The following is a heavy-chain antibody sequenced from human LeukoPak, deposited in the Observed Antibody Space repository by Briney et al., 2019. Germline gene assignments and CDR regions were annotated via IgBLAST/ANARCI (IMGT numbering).Heavy chain of an antibody. CDR2: IYHSGST. CDR1: GGSISSYY. V-gene: IGHV4-59*01. CDR3: ARCWGPFDY. D-gene: IGHD3-16*01. Sequence: SETLSLTCTVSGGSISSYYWSWIRQPPGKGLEWIGYIYHSGSTNYNPSLKSRVTISVDTSKNQFSLKLSSVTAADTAVYYCARCWGPFDYWGQGTLVTVSS. J-gene: IGHJ4*02.